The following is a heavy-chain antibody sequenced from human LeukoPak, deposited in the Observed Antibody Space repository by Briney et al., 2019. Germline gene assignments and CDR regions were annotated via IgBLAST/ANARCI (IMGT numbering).Heavy chain of an antibody. D-gene: IGHD5-18*01. Sequence: PGGSLRLSCAASGFTFSDYYMSWIRQAPGKGLEWVSYISSSSSYTNYADSVKGRFTISGDNAKNSLYLQMNSLRAEDTAVYYCASSDTAMVYFDYWGQGTLVTVSS. CDR3: ASSDTAMVYFDY. CDR1: GFTFSDYY. CDR2: ISSSSSYT. J-gene: IGHJ4*02. V-gene: IGHV3-11*03.